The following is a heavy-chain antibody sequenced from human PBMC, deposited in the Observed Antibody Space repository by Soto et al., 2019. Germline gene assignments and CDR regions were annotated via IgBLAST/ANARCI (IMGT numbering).Heavy chain of an antibody. CDR3: ARDRWGGGRDMDA. J-gene: IGHJ6*02. D-gene: IGHD3-10*01. CDR1: GFTFSTYW. Sequence: EVQLVESGGGLVQPGGSLRLSCAASGFTFSTYWIHWVRQAPGKGLVWVSRINSDGSSTNYADSVKGRFTISRDNAKNTLFLQRNSLRAEDTAVYYCARDRWGGGRDMDAWGQGTTVTVSS. CDR2: INSDGSST. V-gene: IGHV3-74*01.